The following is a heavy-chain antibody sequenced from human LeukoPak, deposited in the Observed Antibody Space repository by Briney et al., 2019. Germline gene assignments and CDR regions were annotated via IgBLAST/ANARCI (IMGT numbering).Heavy chain of an antibody. V-gene: IGHV4-4*08. CDR1: GGSISSYY. Sequence: PSETLSLTCTVSGGSISSYYWSWIRQPPGKGLEWIGNIYSTGSTSYNPSLMSRVTISVDTSRNRFSLKLSSVTAADTAVYYCARDGAATFPDFWGQGTLVTVSS. CDR3: ARDGAATFPDF. D-gene: IGHD1-26*01. J-gene: IGHJ4*02. CDR2: IYSTGST.